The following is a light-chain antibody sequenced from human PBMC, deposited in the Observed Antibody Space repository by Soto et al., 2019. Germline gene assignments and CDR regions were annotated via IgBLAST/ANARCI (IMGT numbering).Light chain of an antibody. V-gene: IGLV3-21*04. CDR1: NIGSKS. CDR3: QVWDSSSDHPGV. Sequence: ELTQPPSVSVAPGKTARITCGGNNIGSKSVHWYQQKPGQAPVLVIYYDSDRPSGIPERFSGSNSGNTATLTISRVEAGDEADYYCQVWDSSSDHPGVFGGGTKLTVL. CDR2: YDS. J-gene: IGLJ2*01.